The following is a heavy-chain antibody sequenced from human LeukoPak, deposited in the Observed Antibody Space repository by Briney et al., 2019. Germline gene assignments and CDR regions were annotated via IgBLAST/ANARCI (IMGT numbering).Heavy chain of an antibody. Sequence: SETLSLTCTVSGGSISSYYWSWIRQSPGKGLEWIGYIYYSGSTNYNPSLKSRVTISVDTSKNQFSLKLSSVTTADTAVYYCARLHRGEEAFDIWGQGTTVTVSS. CDR3: ARLHRGEEAFDI. V-gene: IGHV4-59*01. J-gene: IGHJ3*02. CDR2: IYYSGST. CDR1: GGSISSYY.